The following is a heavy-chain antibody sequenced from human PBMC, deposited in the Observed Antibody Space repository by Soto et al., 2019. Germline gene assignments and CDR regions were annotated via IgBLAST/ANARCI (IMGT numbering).Heavy chain of an antibody. D-gene: IGHD5-12*01. CDR3: ARGAGRGYGYFDY. V-gene: IGHV3-48*02. J-gene: IGHJ4*02. Sequence: GSLRLSCAASGFTFSTYSMNWVRQAPGKGLEWVSYISVGSSSTIYYADSVKGRFTISRDNAKNSLYLQMNSLRDEDTAVYYCARGAGRGYGYFDYWGQGTLVTVSS. CDR2: ISVGSSSTI. CDR1: GFTFSTYS.